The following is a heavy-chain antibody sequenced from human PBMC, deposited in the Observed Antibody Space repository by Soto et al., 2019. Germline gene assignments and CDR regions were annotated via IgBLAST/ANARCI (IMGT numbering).Heavy chain of an antibody. CDR3: ARDDCSSPSCYVY. CDR2: IQSDGSKK. J-gene: IGHJ4*02. CDR1: GFFFGNFG. V-gene: IGHV3-33*01. D-gene: IGHD2-2*01. Sequence: ESGGGVVQPGGSLRLSCAASGFFFGNFGMHWVRRASGKGLEWVAAIQSDGSKKYYADSVKGRFTISRDNSKNTLDLQMDSLRAEDTGVYFCARDDCSSPSCYVYWGQGTPVTVSS.